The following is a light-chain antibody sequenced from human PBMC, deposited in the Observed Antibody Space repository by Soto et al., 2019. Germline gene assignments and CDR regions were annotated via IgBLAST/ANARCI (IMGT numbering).Light chain of an antibody. CDR2: DNN. CDR1: STNIGNKY. CDR3: GTWDNGLSAVV. J-gene: IGLJ2*01. Sequence: QSVLTQPPSVSGAPGQKVTISCSGSSTNIGNKYVSWYQQLPRTAPKLLIYDNNKRPSGIPDRVSGSKSGTSATLCITVLQTGDEADYYCGTWDNGLSAVVFGGGTKLTVL. V-gene: IGLV1-51*01.